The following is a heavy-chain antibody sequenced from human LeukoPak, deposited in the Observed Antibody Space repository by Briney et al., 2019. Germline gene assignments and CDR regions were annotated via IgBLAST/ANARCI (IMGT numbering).Heavy chain of an antibody. V-gene: IGHV1-46*01. D-gene: IGHD6-19*01. Sequence: EASVKVSCKASGYTFTSYYMHWVRQAPGQGLEWMGIINPSGGSTSYAQKFQGRVTMTRDTSTSTVYMELRSLRSDDTAEYYCARYSSGWYNWFDPWGQGTLVTVSS. J-gene: IGHJ5*02. CDR3: ARYSSGWYNWFDP. CDR2: INPSGGST. CDR1: GYTFTSYY.